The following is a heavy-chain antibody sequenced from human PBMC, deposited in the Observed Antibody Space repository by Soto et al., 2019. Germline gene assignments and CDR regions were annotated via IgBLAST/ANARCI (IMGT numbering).Heavy chain of an antibody. Sequence: QVQLQESGPGLVKPSQTLSLTCTVSGGSISRGGYYWSWIRQHPGKGLEWIGYIYYSGRTYYNPSLQSRVVISVDTSKNQFSLKLSSVTAADTAVYYCASVDYGGNSAEYFQHWGQGTLVTVSS. J-gene: IGHJ1*01. CDR1: GGSISRGGYY. D-gene: IGHD4-17*01. CDR3: ASVDYGGNSAEYFQH. CDR2: IYYSGRT. V-gene: IGHV4-31*03.